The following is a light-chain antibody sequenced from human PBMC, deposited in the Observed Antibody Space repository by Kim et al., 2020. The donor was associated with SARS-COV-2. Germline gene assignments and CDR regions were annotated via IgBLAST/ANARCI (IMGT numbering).Light chain of an antibody. J-gene: IGLJ3*02. CDR3: ETWDSDTWV. V-gene: IGLV4-60*03. CDR1: SGHSSYI. CDR2: LEGSGSY. Sequence: QLVLTQSSSASASLGSSVKLTCTLSSGHSSYIIAWHQQQPGKAPRYLMKLEGSGSYNKGSGVPDRFSGSSSGADRSLTISNLQSEDEADYYCETWDSDTWVFGGGTQLTVL.